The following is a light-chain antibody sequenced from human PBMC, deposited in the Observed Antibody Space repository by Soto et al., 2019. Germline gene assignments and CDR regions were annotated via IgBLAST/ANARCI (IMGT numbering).Light chain of an antibody. V-gene: IGKV3-20*01. J-gene: IGKJ1*01. CDR1: HTGRSNY. Sequence: QHTRTLSPVARAPLSCRASHTGRSNYLAWYQQKPGKAPRLLIFDASSRASGIPDRFSGRRSGTHFTLTINGLQPDDFATYYCQQYETLSGTFGPGTKLDIK. CDR3: QQYETLSGT. CDR2: DAS.